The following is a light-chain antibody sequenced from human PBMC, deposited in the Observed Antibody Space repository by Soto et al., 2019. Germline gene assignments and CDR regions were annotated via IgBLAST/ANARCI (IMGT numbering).Light chain of an antibody. CDR1: SGDVGSYNL. CDR3: CSDAGGRSVV. J-gene: IGLJ2*01. V-gene: IGLV2-23*02. CDR2: DVS. Sequence: QSALTQPASVSGSPGQSITISCSGSSGDVGSYNLVSWYQQHPGKAPRLIIYDVSKRPPGVSNRFSGSTSGNTASLTISGLQAEDEAVDHCCSDAGGRSVVFVGGIKVTVL.